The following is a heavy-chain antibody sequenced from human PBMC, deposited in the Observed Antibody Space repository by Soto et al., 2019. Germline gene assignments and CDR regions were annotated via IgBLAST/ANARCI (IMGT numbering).Heavy chain of an antibody. CDR2: IYYSGST. CDR3: ARVITIFYYYYYYLDV. V-gene: IGHV4-39*01. Sequence: SKTLSFTCTVSGRAISSSSDYWGWSRQPPGKGLEWIGSIYYSGSTYYNPSLKNRVTISVDTSKNQFSLKLSSVTAADTAVYYCARVITIFYYYYYYLDVWGKGTTVTVSS. CDR1: GRAISSSSDY. J-gene: IGHJ6*03. D-gene: IGHD3-9*01.